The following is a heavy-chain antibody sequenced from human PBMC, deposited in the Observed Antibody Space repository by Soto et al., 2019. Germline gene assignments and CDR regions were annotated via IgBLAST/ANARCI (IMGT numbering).Heavy chain of an antibody. CDR1: GGSISSHY. V-gene: IGHV4-4*07. J-gene: IGHJ6*02. CDR2: VYTSGGT. D-gene: IGHD6-6*01. CDR3: AGDSSSSSGMDV. Sequence: SETLSLTCTVSGGSISSHYWSWVRQPAGKGPEWIGRVYTSGGTNYNPSLRGRVTMSVDTSKNQFSLRLSSVTDADTAVYYCAGDSSSSSGMDVWGRGTTVTVSS.